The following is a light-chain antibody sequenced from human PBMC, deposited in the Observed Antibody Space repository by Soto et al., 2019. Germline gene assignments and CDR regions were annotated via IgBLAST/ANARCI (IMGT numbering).Light chain of an antibody. CDR2: AAS. Sequence: AIRMTQSPSAFSASTGDRVTITCRASQGIRRYLAWYQQKPGKVPKLLIYAASTLQSGVPSRFSGSGSGTDFTLTISCLQSEEFATYYCQQYYSYPLFTFGPGTKVDIK. V-gene: IGKV1-8*01. CDR1: QGIRRY. J-gene: IGKJ3*01. CDR3: QQYYSYPLFT.